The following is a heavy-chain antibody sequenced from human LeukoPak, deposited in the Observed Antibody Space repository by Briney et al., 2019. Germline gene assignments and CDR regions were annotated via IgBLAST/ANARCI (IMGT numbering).Heavy chain of an antibody. CDR3: ARVLRDGYNLAFDY. CDR2: IKQDGSEK. D-gene: IGHD5-24*01. CDR1: GFTLSSYW. Sequence: GGSLRLSCAASGFTLSSYWMSWVRQAPGKGLEWVANIKQDGSEKYYVDSVKGRFTISRDNAKNSLYLQMNSLRAEDTAVYYCARVLRDGYNLAFDYWGQGTLVTVSS. V-gene: IGHV3-7*01. J-gene: IGHJ4*02.